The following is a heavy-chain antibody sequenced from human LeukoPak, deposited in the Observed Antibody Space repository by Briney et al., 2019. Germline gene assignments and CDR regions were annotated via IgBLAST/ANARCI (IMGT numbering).Heavy chain of an antibody. V-gene: IGHV3-74*01. D-gene: IGHD3-10*01. J-gene: IGHJ5*01. Sequence: QSGGSLRLSCAASGFTFSSYWMHWVRQAPGKGPVCVSRINTDGNIISYADSVKGRFTISRDNAKNTLYLQMNSLRAEDTAVYYCVREGYYGSAALYSWGHGTLVTVSS. CDR3: VREGYYGSAALYS. CDR2: INTDGNII. CDR1: GFTFSSYW.